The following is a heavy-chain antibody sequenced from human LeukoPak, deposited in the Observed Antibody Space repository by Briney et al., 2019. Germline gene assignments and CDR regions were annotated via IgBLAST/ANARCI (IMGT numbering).Heavy chain of an antibody. CDR2: IYTSGST. J-gene: IGHJ4*02. CDR1: GGSISSYY. V-gene: IGHV4-4*07. CDR3: ARDLYGGNSGYYFDY. D-gene: IGHD4-23*01. Sequence: KPSETLSLTCTVSGGSISSYYWSWIRQPAGKGLEWIGRIYTSGSTNYNPSLKSRVTMSVDTSKNQFSLKLSSVTAADTAVYYCARDLYGGNSGYYFDYWGQGTLVTVSS.